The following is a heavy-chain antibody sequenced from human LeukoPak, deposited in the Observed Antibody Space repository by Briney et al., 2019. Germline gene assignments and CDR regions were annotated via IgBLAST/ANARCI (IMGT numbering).Heavy chain of an antibody. D-gene: IGHD1-26*01. CDR2: IKSDGSFT. J-gene: IGHJ4*02. Sequence: GGSLRLSCAASGFTFRGYWMHLVRQAPGKGLVWGACIKSDGSFTSIADSAKGRFTISRDNAKNTVYSQMTSLRAAETAVYYCVRDNRSYNFDYWGQGTLVTVSS. CDR3: VRDNRSYNFDY. V-gene: IGHV3-74*01. CDR1: GFTFRGYW.